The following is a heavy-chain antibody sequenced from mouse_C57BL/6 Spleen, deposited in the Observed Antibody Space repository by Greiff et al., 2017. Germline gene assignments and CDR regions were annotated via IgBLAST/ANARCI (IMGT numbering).Heavy chain of an antibody. CDR1: GYTFTSYW. CDR3: ERSGGYGHYDMDD. CDR2: IDPNSGGT. Sequence: QVQLKQPGAELVKPGASVKLSCKASGYTFTSYWMHWVKQRPGRGLEWIGRIDPNSGGTKYNEKFKSKATLTVDKPSSTAYMQLSSLTSEYSAVDDCERSGGYGHYDMDDWGQGTTVTVSS. D-gene: IGHD2-10*02. V-gene: IGHV1-72*01. J-gene: IGHJ4*01.